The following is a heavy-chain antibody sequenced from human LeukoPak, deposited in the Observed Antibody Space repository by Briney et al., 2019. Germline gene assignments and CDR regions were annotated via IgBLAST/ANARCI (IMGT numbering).Heavy chain of an antibody. CDR3: ASIRAYCSSTSCSTAREVDY. J-gene: IGHJ4*02. D-gene: IGHD2-2*02. Sequence: PSETLSLTCTVSGGSISSSSYYWGWIRQPPGKGLEWIGSIYYSGSTNYNPSLKSRVTISVDTSKNQFSLKLSSVTAADTAVYYCASIRAYCSSTSCSTAREVDYWGQGTLVTVSS. V-gene: IGHV4-39*07. CDR1: GGSISSSSYY. CDR2: IYYSGST.